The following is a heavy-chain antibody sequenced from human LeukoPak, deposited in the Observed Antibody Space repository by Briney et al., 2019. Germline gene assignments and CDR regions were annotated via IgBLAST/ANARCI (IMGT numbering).Heavy chain of an antibody. V-gene: IGHV3-30-3*01. J-gene: IGHJ4*02. CDR1: GFTFSSYA. Sequence: GGSLRLSCAASGFTFSSYAMHWVRQAPGKGLEWVAVISYDGSNKYYADSVKGRFTISRDNSKNTLYLQMNSLRAEDTAVYYCARADGAVAGIDYWGQGTLVTVSS. CDR2: ISYDGSNK. CDR3: ARADGAVAGIDY. D-gene: IGHD6-19*01.